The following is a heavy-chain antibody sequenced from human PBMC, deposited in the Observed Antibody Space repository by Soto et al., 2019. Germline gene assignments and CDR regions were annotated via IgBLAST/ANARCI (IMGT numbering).Heavy chain of an antibody. J-gene: IGHJ4*02. V-gene: IGHV3-48*04. CDR1: GFTLSSYS. D-gene: IGHD3-9*01. Sequence: GXSLRLSCVASGFTLSSYSLVWFRQAPGKGLEWVSYIFVSSSTIYYADSVKGRFTVSRDNAQNSVFLLMNSLRAEDTAVYYCARDRDWAFDYWGRGTLVTVSS. CDR2: IFVSSSTI. CDR3: ARDRDWAFDY.